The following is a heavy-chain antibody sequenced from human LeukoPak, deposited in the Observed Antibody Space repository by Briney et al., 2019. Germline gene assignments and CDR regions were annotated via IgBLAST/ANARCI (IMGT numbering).Heavy chain of an antibody. Sequence: PAETLSLTCTVSRGAISSYYWNWIRQPPGKGLEWIGYISTSGSTNNNPSLKSRVTISVDTSKNQVSLNLTSVTAADTAVYFCARTFGSGYYTSNPSDFYYYMDVWGKGTTVTVSS. J-gene: IGHJ6*03. V-gene: IGHV4-4*09. CDR1: RGAISSYY. D-gene: IGHD3-3*01. CDR2: ISTSGST. CDR3: ARTFGSGYYTSNPSDFYYYMDV.